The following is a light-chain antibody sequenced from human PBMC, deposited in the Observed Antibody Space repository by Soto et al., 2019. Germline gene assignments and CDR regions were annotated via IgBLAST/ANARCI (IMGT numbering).Light chain of an antibody. CDR3: CSYADSYTFV. J-gene: IGLJ1*01. Sequence: QSALTQPRSVSGSPGQSVTVSCSGTSSDVGGYDYVAWYQQYPGKAPKLMIYDVIKRPSGVPDRFSGYKSGNTASLTISGLQAEDEADYYCCSYADSYTFVFGTGTKLTVL. CDR1: SSDVGGYDY. CDR2: DVI. V-gene: IGLV2-11*01.